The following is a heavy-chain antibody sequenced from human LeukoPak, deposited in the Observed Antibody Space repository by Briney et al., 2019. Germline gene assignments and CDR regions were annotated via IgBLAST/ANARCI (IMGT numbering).Heavy chain of an antibody. CDR1: GFTFSSSA. D-gene: IGHD1-26*01. CDR3: ARGVGTTGNY. J-gene: IGHJ4*02. CDR2: ITSSSSTI. V-gene: IGHV3-48*01. Sequence: GGSLRLSCAASGFTFSSSAMSWVRQAPGKGLEWVSFITSSSSTIYYADSVKGRFTISRDNAKNSLYLQMNSLRAEDTAIYYCARGVGTTGNYWGQGTLVTVSS.